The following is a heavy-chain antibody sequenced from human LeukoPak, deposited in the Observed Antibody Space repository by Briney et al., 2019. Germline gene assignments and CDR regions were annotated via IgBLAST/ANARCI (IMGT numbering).Heavy chain of an antibody. Sequence: GGSLRLSCAASGFIFSSHGMNWVRQAPGKGLEWVSGISPSGDATFYADSVKGRFTISRDNAKNSLYLQMNSLRAEDTAVYYCARVQSLYYYVPYWGQGTLVTVSS. D-gene: IGHD3-10*02. CDR2: ISPSGDAT. CDR3: ARVQSLYYYVPY. V-gene: IGHV3-21*01. J-gene: IGHJ4*02. CDR1: GFIFSSHG.